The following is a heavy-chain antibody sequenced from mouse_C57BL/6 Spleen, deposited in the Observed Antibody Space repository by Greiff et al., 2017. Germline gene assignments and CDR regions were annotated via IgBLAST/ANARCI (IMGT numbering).Heavy chain of an antibody. Sequence: VQLQQSGPELVKPGASVKISCKASGYAFSSSWMNWVKQRPGKGLEWIGRIYPGDGDTNYNRKFKGKATLTADKSSSTAYMQLSSLTSEDSAVYFCARFYYGSSGYFDVWGTGTTVTVSS. D-gene: IGHD1-1*01. V-gene: IGHV1-82*01. CDR3: ARFYYGSSGYFDV. CDR1: GYAFSSSW. J-gene: IGHJ1*03. CDR2: IYPGDGDT.